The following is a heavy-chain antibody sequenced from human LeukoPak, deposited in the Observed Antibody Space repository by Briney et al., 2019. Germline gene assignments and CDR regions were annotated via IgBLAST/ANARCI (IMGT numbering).Heavy chain of an antibody. D-gene: IGHD3-9*01. CDR3: AKWGDYDVLTGYYVSDY. V-gene: IGHV3-23*01. Sequence: GGSLRLSCAASGFTFSNYAMSWVRQAPGRGLEWVSAITGGGSGIYYADSMKSRFTISRDNSKNTLYLQINSLRAEDTAVYYCAKWGDYDVLTGYYVSDYWGQGTLVTVSS. J-gene: IGHJ4*02. CDR1: GFTFSNYA. CDR2: ITGGGSGI.